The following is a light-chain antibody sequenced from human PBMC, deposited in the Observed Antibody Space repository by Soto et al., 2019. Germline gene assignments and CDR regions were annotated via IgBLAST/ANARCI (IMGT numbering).Light chain of an antibody. CDR2: KES. CDR1: QSISSW. J-gene: IGKJ1*01. CDR3: QQYNSYQGT. V-gene: IGKV1-5*03. Sequence: DIQMTQSPSTLSASVGDRVTITCRASQSISSWLDWYQQKPGKAPKLLIYKESSLESGVPSRFSGSGSGTEFTLTISSLQPDDLATYYCQQYNSYQGTFGQGTKVAIK.